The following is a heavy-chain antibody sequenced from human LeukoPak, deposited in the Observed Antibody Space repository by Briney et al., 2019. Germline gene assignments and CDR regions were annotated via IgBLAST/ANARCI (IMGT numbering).Heavy chain of an antibody. V-gene: IGHV4-34*01. CDR2: INHSGST. Sequence: PSETLSLTCAVYGGSFSGYYWSWIRQPPGKGLEWIGEINHSGSTNYNPSLKSRVTISVDTSKNQFSLKLSSVTAADTAVYYCARGPRNRSSTSCRNWFDPWGQGTLVTVSS. CDR1: GGSFSGYY. J-gene: IGHJ5*02. CDR3: ARGPRNRSSTSCRNWFDP. D-gene: IGHD2-2*01.